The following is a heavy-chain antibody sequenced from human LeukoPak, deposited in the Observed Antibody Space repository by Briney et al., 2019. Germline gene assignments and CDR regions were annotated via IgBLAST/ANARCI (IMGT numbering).Heavy chain of an antibody. J-gene: IGHJ5*02. Sequence: SETLSLTCAVYGGSFSGYYWSWIRQPPGKGLEWIGEINHSGSTNYNPSLKSRVTMSVDTSKNQFSLKLSSVTAADTAVYYCARDASRYVWFDPWGQGTLVTVSS. D-gene: IGHD5-12*01. V-gene: IGHV4-34*01. CDR3: ARDASRYVWFDP. CDR2: INHSGST. CDR1: GGSFSGYY.